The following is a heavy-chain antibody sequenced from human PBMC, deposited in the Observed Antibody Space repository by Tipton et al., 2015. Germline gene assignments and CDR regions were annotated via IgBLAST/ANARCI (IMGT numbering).Heavy chain of an antibody. CDR2: ISGSGSDI. J-gene: IGHJ4*02. D-gene: IGHD6-6*01. CDR1: GFSFSDYY. V-gene: IGHV3-11*01. Sequence: SLRLSCAASGFSFSDYYMSWIRQTPGKGLESVSYISGSGSDINYADSVKGRFTISRDNARNTLNLQMNSLRGEDTAVCYCSRGPRRLDFWGQGTLVTVSS. CDR3: SRGPRRLDF.